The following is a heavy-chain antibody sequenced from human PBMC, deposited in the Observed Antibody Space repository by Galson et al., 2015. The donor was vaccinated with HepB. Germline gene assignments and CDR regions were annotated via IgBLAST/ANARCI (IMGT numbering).Heavy chain of an antibody. CDR3: ARDGGYYDSSGYYPNFDY. J-gene: IGHJ4*02. V-gene: IGHV1-2*04. Sequence: SVKVSCKASGYTFTGYYMHWVRQAPGQGLEWMGWINPNSGGTNYAQKFQGWVTMTRDTSISTAYMELSRLRSDDTAVYYCARDGGYYDSSGYYPNFDYWGQGTLVTVSS. CDR2: INPNSGGT. D-gene: IGHD3-22*01. CDR1: GYTFTGYY.